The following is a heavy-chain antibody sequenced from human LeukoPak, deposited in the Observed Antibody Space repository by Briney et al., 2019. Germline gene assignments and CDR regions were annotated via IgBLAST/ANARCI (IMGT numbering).Heavy chain of an antibody. D-gene: IGHD3-22*01. CDR2: ISSSDSTM. Sequence: GGSLRLSCAASGFTFSSYEMNWVRQAPGKGLEWVSYISSSDSTMYYADSVKGRFTISRDNAKNSLYLQMNSLRAEDAAVYYCARDNYDSSGYYFDWGQGTLVTVSS. CDR3: ARDNYDSSGYYFD. V-gene: IGHV3-48*03. J-gene: IGHJ4*02. CDR1: GFTFSSYE.